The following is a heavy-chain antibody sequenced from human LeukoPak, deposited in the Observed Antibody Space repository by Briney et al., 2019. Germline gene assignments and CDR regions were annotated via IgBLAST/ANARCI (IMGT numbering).Heavy chain of an antibody. J-gene: IGHJ4*02. CDR1: GGSISSYY. CDR3: ARGRTTVTEYYFDY. D-gene: IGHD4-17*01. Sequence: PSETLSLTCTVSGGSISSYYWSWIRQPPGKGLEWIGYIYYSGSTNYNPSLKSRVTISVDTSKNQFSLKLSSVTAADTAVYYCARGRTTVTEYYFDYWGQGTPVTVSS. CDR2: IYYSGST. V-gene: IGHV4-59*01.